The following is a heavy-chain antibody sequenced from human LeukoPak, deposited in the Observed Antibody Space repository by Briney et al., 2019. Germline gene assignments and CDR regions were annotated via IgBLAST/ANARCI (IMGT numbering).Heavy chain of an antibody. D-gene: IGHD6-19*01. CDR2: ISANNGNT. CDR3: ARGGWGDASDI. Sequence: ASVKVSCKASGFTFNDFAFNWVRQAPGQGLEWMGWISANNGNTHYTQKFQGRVTKTTDTSTSATYMGMRSLRSDHTATYYCARGGWGDASDIWGQGTLVTVSS. CDR1: GFTFNDFA. V-gene: IGHV1-18*01. J-gene: IGHJ3*02.